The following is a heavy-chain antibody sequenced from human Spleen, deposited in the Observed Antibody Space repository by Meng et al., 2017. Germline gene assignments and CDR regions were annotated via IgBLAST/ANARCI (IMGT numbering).Heavy chain of an antibody. CDR3: ARGPTTMAHDFDY. Sequence: SETLSLTCTVSGDSISTYYWSWLRQSAGKGLEWIGRIYSSGSPYYNPSLKSRVTMSLDTSKNQFSLKVSSVTAADSAVYYCARGPTTMAHDFDYWGQGTLVTVSS. J-gene: IGHJ4*02. D-gene: IGHD4-11*01. V-gene: IGHV4-4*07. CDR1: GDSISTYY. CDR2: IYSSGSP.